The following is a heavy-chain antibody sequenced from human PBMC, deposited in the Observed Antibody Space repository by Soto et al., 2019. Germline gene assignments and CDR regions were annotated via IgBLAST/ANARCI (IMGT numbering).Heavy chain of an antibody. CDR2: ISGTSVEE. CDR3: VKALAAVGENWFDS. J-gene: IGHJ5*01. V-gene: IGHV3-23*01. CDR1: GFTVSTKY. Sequence: PGGSLRLSCAASGFTVSTKYMSWVRQAPGKGLEWVSYISGTSVEEHHADSVKGRFTISRDNSKNTLHLQMNSLRPDDTAIYYCVKALAAVGENWFDSWGQGSLVTVSS. D-gene: IGHD2-21*01.